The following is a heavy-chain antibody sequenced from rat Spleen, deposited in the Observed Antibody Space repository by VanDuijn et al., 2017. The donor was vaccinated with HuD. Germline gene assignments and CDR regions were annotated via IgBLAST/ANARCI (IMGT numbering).Heavy chain of an antibody. CDR3: ARHGYNSYFDY. D-gene: IGHD1-9*01. Sequence: EVQLVESGGGLVQPGRSLKLSCTASGFTFSTFPMGWVRQAPGKGLEWIGEINKDSSTINYTPSLQDKFTISSDNAQNTLYLQMDSLRSGDTATYYCARHGYNSYFDYWGQGVMVTVSS. CDR1: GFTFSTFP. V-gene: IGHV4-2*01. CDR2: INKDSSTI. J-gene: IGHJ2*01.